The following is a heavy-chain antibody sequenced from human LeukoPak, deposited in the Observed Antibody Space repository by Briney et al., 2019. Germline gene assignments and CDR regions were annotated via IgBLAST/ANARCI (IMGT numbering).Heavy chain of an antibody. D-gene: IGHD3-10*01. CDR2: IYHSGST. Sequence: KASGTLSLTCAVSGGSISSSNWWSWVRQPPGKGLEWIGEIYHSGSTNYNPSLKSRVTISVDKSKNQFSLKLSSVTAADTAVYYCARDKGYYGSGIGLEYRGQGTLVTVSS. CDR3: ARDKGYYGSGIGLEY. V-gene: IGHV4-4*02. CDR1: GGSISSSNW. J-gene: IGHJ4*02.